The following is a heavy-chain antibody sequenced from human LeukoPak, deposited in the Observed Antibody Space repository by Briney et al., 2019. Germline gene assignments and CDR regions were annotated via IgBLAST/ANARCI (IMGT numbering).Heavy chain of an antibody. V-gene: IGHV1-2*06. Sequence: VSVKVSCKASGYTFTGYYMHWVRQAPGQGLEWMGRINPNSGGTYYAQKFQGRVTMTWDMSISTAYMELGSLRSDDTAVYYCARYSTGYYFVDYWGQGTLVTVSS. CDR2: INPNSGGT. CDR1: GYTFTGYY. CDR3: ARYSTGYYFVDY. J-gene: IGHJ4*02. D-gene: IGHD3-22*01.